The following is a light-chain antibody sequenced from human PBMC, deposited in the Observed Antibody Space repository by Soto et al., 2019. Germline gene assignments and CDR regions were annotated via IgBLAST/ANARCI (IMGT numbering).Light chain of an antibody. J-gene: IGKJ2*01. Sequence: VVMTQSPATLSVSPGERVTLSCRASQTIANNYVAWYQQKPGQAPRLLIHGASGRAAGIPDRFSGSGSGTEFTLTISSLQSGDLAVYYCQQYSSWYTFGQGTKLEI. CDR1: QTIANN. CDR3: QQYSSWYT. V-gene: IGKV3D-15*01. CDR2: GAS.